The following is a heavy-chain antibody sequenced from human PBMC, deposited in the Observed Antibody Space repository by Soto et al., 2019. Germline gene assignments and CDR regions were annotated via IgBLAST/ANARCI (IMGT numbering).Heavy chain of an antibody. J-gene: IGHJ6*02. CDR3: AKDRYYYGSGSYCGMDV. CDR2: ISYDGSNK. V-gene: IGHV3-30*18. CDR1: GFTFSSYG. Sequence: VQLVESGGGVVQPGRSLRLSCAASGFTFSSYGMHWVRQAPGKGLEWVAVISYDGSNKYYADSVKGRFTISRDNSKNTLYLQMNSLRAEDTAVYYCAKDRYYYGSGSYCGMDVWGQGTTVTVSS. D-gene: IGHD3-10*01.